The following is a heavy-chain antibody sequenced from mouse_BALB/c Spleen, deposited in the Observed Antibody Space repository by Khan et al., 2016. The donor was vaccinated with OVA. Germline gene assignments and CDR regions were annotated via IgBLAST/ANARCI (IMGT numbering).Heavy chain of an antibody. CDR3: ARVPGYCGNYYDY. Sequence: QVQLQQSGPGLVAPSQSLSITCTVSGFSLTSYGVHWVRQPPGKGLEWLGVIWAGGSTNYNSALMSRLSISKGNSKSQVLLKINSLQTDDTAVYYCARVPGYCGNYYDYWGQGTTLTVSS. V-gene: IGHV2-9*02. CDR2: IWAGGST. D-gene: IGHD2-1*01. CDR1: GFSLTSYG. J-gene: IGHJ2*01.